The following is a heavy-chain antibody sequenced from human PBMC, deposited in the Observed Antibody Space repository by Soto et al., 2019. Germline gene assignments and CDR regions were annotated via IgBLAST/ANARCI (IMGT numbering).Heavy chain of an antibody. J-gene: IGHJ6*02. CDR2: IWHDGKNK. V-gene: IGHV3-33*01. D-gene: IGHD3-22*01. Sequence: QVQVVESGGGVVQPGTSLRLSCAASGFTFSNFGMHWVRQAPGKGLEWVAVIWHDGKNKYYADSVEGRFTISRDNSKNTLNLQMNSLRAEDTAVYYCAGHSSGVPGYYNGMDVWGQGTTVTVSS. CDR1: GFTFSNFG. CDR3: AGHSSGVPGYYNGMDV.